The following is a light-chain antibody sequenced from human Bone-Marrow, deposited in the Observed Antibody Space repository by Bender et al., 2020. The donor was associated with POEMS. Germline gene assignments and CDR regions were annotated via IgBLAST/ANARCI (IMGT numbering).Light chain of an antibody. V-gene: IGLV2-14*03. CDR2: DVS. CDR1: SSDVGGYNY. CDR3: SSYTFSATWV. J-gene: IGLJ3*02. Sequence: QSALTQPASVSGSPGQSITISCTGTSSDVGGYNYVSWYQQHPSKAPKLVIFDVSDRPSGISNRFSGSKSGNTASLTISGLQAEDEADYYCSSYTFSATWVFGGGTKLTVL.